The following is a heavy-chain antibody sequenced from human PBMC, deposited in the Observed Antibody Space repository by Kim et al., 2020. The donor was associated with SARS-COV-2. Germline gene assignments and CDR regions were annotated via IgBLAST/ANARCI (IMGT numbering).Heavy chain of an antibody. V-gene: IGHV7-4-1*02. Sequence: ASVKVSCKASGYTFTSYAMNWVRQAPGQGLEWMGWINTNTGNPTYAQGFTGRFVFSLDTSVSTAYLQISSLKAEDTAVYYCARESPTRDYYDSSGFDYWGQGTLVTVSS. CDR2: INTNTGNP. D-gene: IGHD3-22*01. J-gene: IGHJ4*02. CDR3: ARESPTRDYYDSSGFDY. CDR1: GYTFTSYA.